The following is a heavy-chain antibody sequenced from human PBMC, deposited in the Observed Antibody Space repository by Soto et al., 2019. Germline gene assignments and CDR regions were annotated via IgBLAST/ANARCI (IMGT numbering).Heavy chain of an antibody. CDR3: ARGLWDVVSGHFYMDG. J-gene: IGHJ6*03. V-gene: IGHV6-1*01. Sequence: SQTLSLTCAISGDSVSSNSAAWNWIRQTPSRGLEWLGRTYYKSKWYNNYAVSVKSRVTINPDTSKNQFSLQLNSVTPEDTAMYYCARGLWDVVSGHFYMDGWGKGTTVTVSS. D-gene: IGHD5-12*01. CDR2: TYYKSKWYN. CDR1: GDSVSSNSAA.